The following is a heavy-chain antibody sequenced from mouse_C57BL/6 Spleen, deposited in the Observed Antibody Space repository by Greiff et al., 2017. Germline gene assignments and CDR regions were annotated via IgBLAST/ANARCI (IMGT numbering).Heavy chain of an antibody. J-gene: IGHJ3*01. D-gene: IGHD1-1*01. CDR1: GYTFTSYW. CDR3: ARSHGSSPGWFAY. CDR2: IDPSDSYT. V-gene: IGHV1-50*01. Sequence: QVQLQQPGAELVKPGASVKLSCKASGYTFTSYWMQWVKQRPGQGLEWIGEIDPSDSYTNYNQKFKGKATLTVDTSSSTAYMQLSSLTSEDSAVYDCARSHGSSPGWFAYWGQGTLVTVSA.